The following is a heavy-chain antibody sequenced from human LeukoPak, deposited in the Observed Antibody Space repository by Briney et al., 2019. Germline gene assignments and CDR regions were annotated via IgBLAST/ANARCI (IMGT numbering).Heavy chain of an antibody. V-gene: IGHV3-30*18. CDR2: ISYDGSNK. CDR1: GFTFSSYG. J-gene: IGHJ4*02. D-gene: IGHD3-3*01. CDR3: AKEGYDFWSGYLAYYYFDY. Sequence: GRSLRLSCAASGFTFSSYGMHWVRQAPGKGLEWVAVISYDGSNKYYADSVEGRFTISRDNSKNTLYLQMNSLRAEDTAVYYCAKEGYDFWSGYLAYYYFDYWGQGTLVTVSS.